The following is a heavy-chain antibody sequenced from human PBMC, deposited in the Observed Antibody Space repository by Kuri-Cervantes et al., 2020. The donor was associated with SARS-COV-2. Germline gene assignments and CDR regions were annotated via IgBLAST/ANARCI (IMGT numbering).Heavy chain of an antibody. V-gene: IGHV3-48*03. CDR2: ISSSGSTI. CDR1: GFTFSSYE. D-gene: IGHD1-1*01. J-gene: IGHJ3*02. Sequence: GESLKISCAASGFTFSSYEMDWVRQAPGKGLEWVSYISSSGSTIYYADSVEGRFTISRDNAKNSLYLQMNSLRAEDTAVYYCAIIGTLYNFDAFDIWGQGTMVTVSS. CDR3: AIIGTLYNFDAFDI.